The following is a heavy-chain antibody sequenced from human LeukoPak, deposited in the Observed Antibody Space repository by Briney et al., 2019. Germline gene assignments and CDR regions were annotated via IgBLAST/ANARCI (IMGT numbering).Heavy chain of an antibody. CDR2: IYSGGNT. CDR3: AKHSSPAGHWYVDF. CDR1: GFTVSGDY. Sequence: GGSLRLSCAASGFTVSGDYMSWVRQAPGKGLEWVSVIYSGGNTYYADSVKGRFTISRDNSKNTLYLQMNSLRAEDTAVYYCAKHSSPAGHWYVDFWGRGTQVTVSS. D-gene: IGHD6-19*01. J-gene: IGHJ2*01. V-gene: IGHV3-66*04.